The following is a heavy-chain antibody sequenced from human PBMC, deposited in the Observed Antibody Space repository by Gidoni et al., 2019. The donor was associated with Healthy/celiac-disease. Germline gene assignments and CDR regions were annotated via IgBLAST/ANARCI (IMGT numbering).Heavy chain of an antibody. Sequence: QVQLQESGPGLVKPSQTLSLTCTVSGGSIRSVGYYWRWIRQHPGKGLEWIGYIYYSGSTYYNPSLKSRVTISVDASKNQFSLKLSSVTAADTAVYYCARTRYQLLFFRDNYYMDAWGKGTTVTVSS. CDR2: IYYSGST. CDR3: ARTRYQLLFFRDNYYMDA. V-gene: IGHV4-31*03. D-gene: IGHD2-2*01. J-gene: IGHJ6*03. CDR1: GGSIRSVGYY.